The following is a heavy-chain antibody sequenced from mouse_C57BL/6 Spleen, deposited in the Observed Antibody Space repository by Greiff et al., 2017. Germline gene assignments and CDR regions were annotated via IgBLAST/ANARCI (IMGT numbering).Heavy chain of an antibody. CDR3: TTKFDYYGSSYPHY. CDR1: GFNIKDDY. V-gene: IGHV14-4*01. D-gene: IGHD1-1*01. J-gene: IGHJ2*01. CDR2: IDPENGDT. Sequence: VQLQQSGAELVRPGASVKLSCTASGFNIKDDYMHWVKQRPEQGLEWIGWIDPENGDTEYASKFQGKATITADTSSNTAYLQLSSLTSEDTAVYYCTTKFDYYGSSYPHYWGQGTTLTVSS.